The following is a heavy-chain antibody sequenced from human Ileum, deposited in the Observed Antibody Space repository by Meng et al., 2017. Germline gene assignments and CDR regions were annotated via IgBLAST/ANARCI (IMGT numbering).Heavy chain of an antibody. Sequence: QVQLLQSGAELKKPWVSMTVSCTESGYTLTNHHMHWARKAHGQGTEWMSIINCSTGDKAYEQKFQCRVIMPRDTPKSTVYMELSGLRSEDTAMYYCAREGAAAARFFDNWGQGTLVTVSS. D-gene: IGHD6-6*01. CDR2: INCSTGDK. CDR1: GYTLTNHH. J-gene: IGHJ4*02. V-gene: IGHV1-46*01. CDR3: AREGAAAARFFDN.